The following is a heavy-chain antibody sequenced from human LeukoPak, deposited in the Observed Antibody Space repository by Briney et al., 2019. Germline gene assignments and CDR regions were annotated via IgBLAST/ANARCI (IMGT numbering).Heavy chain of an antibody. CDR3: TRLGIAAQNQPIDY. Sequence: GGSLRLSCAASGFTFSGSAMHWVRQASGKGLEWVGRIRSKANSYATAYAASVKGRFTISRDDSKNTAHLQMNSLKTEDTAVYYCTRLGIAAQNQPIDYWGQGTLVTVSS. CDR1: GFTFSGSA. D-gene: IGHD6-13*01. J-gene: IGHJ4*02. V-gene: IGHV3-73*01. CDR2: IRSKANSYAT.